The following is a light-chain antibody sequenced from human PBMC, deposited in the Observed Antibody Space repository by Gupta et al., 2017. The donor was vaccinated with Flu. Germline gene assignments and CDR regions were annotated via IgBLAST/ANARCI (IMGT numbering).Light chain of an antibody. CDR2: DAA. V-gene: IGKV3-11*01. CDR1: QSVSSY. J-gene: IGKJ1*01. Sequence: EIVLTQSPATLSLSPGERATRSCRASQSVSSYLAWYQQKPGQAPRLLIYDAANRDTGIPARFSGSGDGTDFTLTISSREPEEFAGYYCQHRSNWPPWTFGQGTKVEIK. CDR3: QHRSNWPPWT.